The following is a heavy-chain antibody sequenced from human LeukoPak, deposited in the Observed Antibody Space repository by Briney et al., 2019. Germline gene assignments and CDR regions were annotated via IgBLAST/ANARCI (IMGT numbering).Heavy chain of an antibody. Sequence: SGGSLRLSCAASRFNVNNYWMHWIRQAPGKGLVWVSRINEDGRVTNYAGSVRGRFTIFRDTSKNTLYLQMNSLRVEDTAVYYCAKASALDNSGFLGDWGQGTLVTVFS. D-gene: IGHD6-19*01. CDR3: AKASALDNSGFLGD. CDR2: INEDGRVT. J-gene: IGHJ4*02. CDR1: RFNVNNYW. V-gene: IGHV3-74*01.